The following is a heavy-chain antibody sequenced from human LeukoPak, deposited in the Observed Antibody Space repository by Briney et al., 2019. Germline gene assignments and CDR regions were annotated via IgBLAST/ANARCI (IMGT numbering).Heavy chain of an antibody. J-gene: IGHJ4*02. CDR1: GGSTSSHY. CDR3: AREGYDSSGPTGLDY. Sequence: SETLSLTCTVSGGSTSSHYWSWIRQPPGKGLEWIGYIYYSGSTNYNPSLKSRVTTSVDTSKNQFSLKLSSVTAADTAVYYCAREGYDSSGPTGLDYWGQGTLVTVSS. V-gene: IGHV4-59*11. CDR2: IYYSGST. D-gene: IGHD3-22*01.